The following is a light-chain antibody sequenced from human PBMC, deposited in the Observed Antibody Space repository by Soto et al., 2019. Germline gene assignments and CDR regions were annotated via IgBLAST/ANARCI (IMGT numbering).Light chain of an antibody. CDR2: GAS. J-gene: IGKJ5*01. Sequence: EIVLPQSPGTLSLSPGERATLSCRASQSVSSSYLAWYQQKPGQAPRLLIYGASGRATGIPDRFSGSGSGTDFTLTISRLEPEDFAVYYCQQYGSSPPVTFGQGTRLEIK. CDR1: QSVSSSY. CDR3: QQYGSSPPVT. V-gene: IGKV3-20*01.